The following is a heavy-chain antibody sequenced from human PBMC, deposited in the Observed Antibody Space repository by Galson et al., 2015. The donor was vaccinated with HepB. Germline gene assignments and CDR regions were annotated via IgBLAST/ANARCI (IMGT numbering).Heavy chain of an antibody. CDR1: GGSISNYY. V-gene: IGHV4-59*13. CDR3: ARVGTTITWHHPFDY. D-gene: IGHD5-12*01. CDR2: IYYNGST. J-gene: IGHJ4*02. Sequence: ETLSLTCTVSGGSISNYYWSWIRQPPGKGLEWIGYIYYNGSTNYNPSLKGRVTISVDTSKNQFSLKLSSVTAADTAVYYCARVGTTITWHHPFDYWGQGTLVTVSS.